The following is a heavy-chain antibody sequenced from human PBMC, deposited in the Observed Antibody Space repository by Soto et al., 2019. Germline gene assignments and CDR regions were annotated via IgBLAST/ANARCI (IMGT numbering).Heavy chain of an antibody. V-gene: IGHV4-4*07. CDR1: GGSISSYY. Sequence: SETLSLTCTVSGGSISSYYWSWIRQPAGKGLEWIGRIYTSGSTNYNPSLKSRVTMSVDTSKNQFSLKLSSVTAADTAVYYCARDRSQGKGYYYYGMDVWGQGTTVTVSS. J-gene: IGHJ6*02. CDR3: ARDRSQGKGYYYYGMDV. CDR2: IYTSGST.